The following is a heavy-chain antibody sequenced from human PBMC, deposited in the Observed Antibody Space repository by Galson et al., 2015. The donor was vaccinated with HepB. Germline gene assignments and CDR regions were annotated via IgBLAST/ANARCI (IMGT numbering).Heavy chain of an antibody. CDR2: ISSNGGST. CDR1: GFTFSSYA. V-gene: IGHV3-64D*06. CDR3: VKDSSSWYREVFDY. J-gene: IGHJ4*02. Sequence: SLRLSCAASGFTFSSYAMHWVRQAPGKGLEYVSAISSNGGSTYYADSVKGRFTISRDNSKNTLYLQMSSLRAEDTAVYYCVKDSSSWYREVFDYWGQGTLVTVSS. D-gene: IGHD6-13*01.